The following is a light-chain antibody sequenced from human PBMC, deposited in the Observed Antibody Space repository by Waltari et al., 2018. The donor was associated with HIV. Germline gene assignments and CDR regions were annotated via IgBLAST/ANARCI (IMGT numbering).Light chain of an antibody. J-gene: IGLJ2*01. CDR1: SSDVGGYNY. CDR3: CSYAGSYTGV. Sequence: QSALTQPRSVSGSPGQSVTISCTGTSSDVGGYNYVSRYPQHPGKAPKSMIYDVSKRPSGVPDRFSGSKSGNTASLTISWLQAEDEADYYCCSYAGSYTGVFGGGTKLTVL. V-gene: IGLV2-11*01. CDR2: DVS.